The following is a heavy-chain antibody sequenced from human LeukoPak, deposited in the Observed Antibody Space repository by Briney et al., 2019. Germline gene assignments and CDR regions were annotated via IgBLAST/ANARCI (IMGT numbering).Heavy chain of an antibody. CDR1: GFTFDDYA. Sequence: GGSLRLSCAASGFTFDDYAMHWVRQAPGKGLEWVSGISWNSGSIGYADSVKGRFTISRDNAKNSLYLQMNSLRAEDTALYYCAKDKPVYGSGSSYFDYWGQGTLVTVSS. J-gene: IGHJ4*02. V-gene: IGHV3-9*01. CDR3: AKDKPVYGSGSSYFDY. CDR2: ISWNSGSI. D-gene: IGHD3-10*01.